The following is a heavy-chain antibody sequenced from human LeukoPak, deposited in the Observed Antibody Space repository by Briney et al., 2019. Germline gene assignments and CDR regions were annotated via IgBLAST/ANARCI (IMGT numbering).Heavy chain of an antibody. Sequence: QAGGSLRLSCAASGFTVSGYWMSWVRQAPGKGLEWVANINQDGSEKYYVDSVKGRFTISRDNAKNSLFLQMGSLRVEDTAVYYCARESTAGYNSSWYGFRNWGQGTLVSVSS. J-gene: IGHJ1*01. CDR3: ARESTAGYNSSWYGFRN. V-gene: IGHV3-7*01. D-gene: IGHD6-13*01. CDR2: INQDGSEK. CDR1: GFTVSGYW.